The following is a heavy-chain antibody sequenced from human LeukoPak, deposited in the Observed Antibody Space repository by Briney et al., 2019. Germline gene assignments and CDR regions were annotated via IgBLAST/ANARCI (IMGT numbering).Heavy chain of an antibody. CDR2: ISGSGGST. D-gene: IGHD2-8*01. J-gene: IGHJ4*02. Sequence: GGSLRLSCAASGFTFSSYAMSWVRQAPGKGLEWVSAISGSGGSTYYADSVKGRFTISRDNSKNTLYLQMNSLRAEDTAVYYCARSCSNSECYWSLDQWGQGTLVSDSS. CDR1: GFTFSSYA. V-gene: IGHV3-23*01. CDR3: ARSCSNSECYWSLDQ.